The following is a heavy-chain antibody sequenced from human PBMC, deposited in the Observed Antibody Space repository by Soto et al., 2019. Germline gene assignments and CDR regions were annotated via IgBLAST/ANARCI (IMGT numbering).Heavy chain of an antibody. CDR1: GFTFSSYA. J-gene: IGHJ6*02. V-gene: IGHV3-30-3*01. CDR2: ISYDGSNK. Sequence: QVQLVESGGGVVQPGRSLRLSCAASGFTFSSYAMYWVRQAPGKGLEWVAVISYDGSNKFDADSVKGRFTISRDNAKNTLYLQMNSLRAEDTAVYYCARAGGSTSSPYDYGMDVWGQGTTVTVSS. D-gene: IGHD6-6*01. CDR3: ARAGGSTSSPYDYGMDV.